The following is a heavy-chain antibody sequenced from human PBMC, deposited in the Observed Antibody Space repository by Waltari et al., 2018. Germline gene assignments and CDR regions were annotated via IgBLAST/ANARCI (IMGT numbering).Heavy chain of an antibody. Sequence: QVQLVQSGAEVKKPGSSVKVSCKASGGTFSSYAIRWVRQAPGQGLEWMGGYIPMLVIANYAKKCQGRVTITADESTSTAYMELSSLRSEDTAVYYCARDGGDYGDYTPEGWGQGTLVTVSS. V-gene: IGHV1-69*04. CDR3: ARDGGDYGDYTPEG. CDR2: YIPMLVIA. J-gene: IGHJ4*02. CDR1: GGTFSSYA. D-gene: IGHD4-17*01.